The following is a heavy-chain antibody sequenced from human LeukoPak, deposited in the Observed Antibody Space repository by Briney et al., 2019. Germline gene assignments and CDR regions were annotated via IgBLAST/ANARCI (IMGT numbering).Heavy chain of an antibody. V-gene: IGHV1-18*01. J-gene: IGHJ3*02. D-gene: IGHD4-17*01. CDR3: ARDKGDYNPTDAFDI. Sequence: GASVKVSCKASGYTFTSYGITWVRQAPGQGLEWMGWISGYNGNTNYAQKFQGRVTMTRDTSISTAYMELSRLRSDDTAVYYCARDKGDYNPTDAFDIWGQGTMVTVSS. CDR1: GYTFTSYG. CDR2: ISGYNGNT.